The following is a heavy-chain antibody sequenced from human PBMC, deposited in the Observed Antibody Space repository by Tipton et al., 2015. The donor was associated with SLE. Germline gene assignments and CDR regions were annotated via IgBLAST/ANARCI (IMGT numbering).Heavy chain of an antibody. CDR3: ARAFRETRTYYYYYMDV. CDR1: GGSFSGYY. D-gene: IGHD3-10*01. V-gene: IGHV4-59*01. CDR2: IYYSGST. J-gene: IGHJ6*03. Sequence: TLSLTCAVYGGSFSGYYWSWIRQPPGKGLEWIGYIYYSGSTNYNPSLKSRVTISVDTSKNQFSLKLSSVTAADTAVYYCARAFRETRTYYYYYMDVWGKGTTVTVSS.